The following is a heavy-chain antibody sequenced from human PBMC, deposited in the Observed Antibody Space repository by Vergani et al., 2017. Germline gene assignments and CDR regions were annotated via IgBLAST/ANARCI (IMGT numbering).Heavy chain of an antibody. CDR3: ARGGYSYGLTFDY. J-gene: IGHJ4*02. Sequence: QLQLQESGPGLVKPSETLSLTCTVSGGSISSSSYYWGWIRQPPGKGLEWIGYIYYSGSTNYNPSLKSRVTISVDTSKNQFSLKLSSVTAADTAVYYCARGGYSYGLTFDYWGQGTLVTVSS. CDR2: IYYSGST. V-gene: IGHV4-61*05. CDR1: GGSISSSSYY. D-gene: IGHD5-18*01.